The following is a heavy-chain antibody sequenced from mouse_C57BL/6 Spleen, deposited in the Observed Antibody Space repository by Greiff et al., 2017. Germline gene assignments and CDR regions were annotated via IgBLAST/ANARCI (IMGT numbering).Heavy chain of an antibody. V-gene: IGHV5-17*01. Sequence: EVKLVESGGGLVKPGGSLKLSCAASGFTFSDYGMHWVRQAPEKGLEWVAYISSGSSTIYYADTVKGRFTISRDNAKNTLFLQMTSLRSEDTAMYYCARPPSYSNYPYWYFDVWCTGTTVTVSS. D-gene: IGHD2-5*01. CDR2: ISSGSSTI. CDR1: GFTFSDYG. J-gene: IGHJ1*03. CDR3: ARPPSYSNYPYWYFDV.